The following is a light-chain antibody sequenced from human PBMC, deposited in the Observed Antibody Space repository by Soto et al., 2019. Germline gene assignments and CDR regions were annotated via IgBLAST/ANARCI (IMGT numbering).Light chain of an antibody. CDR3: QVYGGSCT. CDR1: QRLTSTY. J-gene: IGKJ3*01. CDR2: AIS. Sequence: EIVLTQSPGTLSLSPGERATLSCRASQRLTSTYLAWYQQKVGQAPRLLIDAISTRANGIPDRFSGSGSGTDFTLTISRLEPEDFSIYYCQVYGGSCTFGPGTKVDVK. V-gene: IGKV3-20*01.